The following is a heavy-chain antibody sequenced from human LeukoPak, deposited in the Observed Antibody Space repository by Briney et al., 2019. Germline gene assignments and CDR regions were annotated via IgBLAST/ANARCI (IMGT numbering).Heavy chain of an antibody. D-gene: IGHD1-26*01. CDR1: GFILSDHY. Sequence: GGSLRLSCAASGFILSDHYIDWVRQAPGKGLEWVGRTRNKANSYTTEYAASVKVRFTISRDDPKNLLYLQMNSLKSEDTAVYYCGRSGRYRPSDLWGQGTLVTVSS. CDR2: TRNKANSYTT. CDR3: GRSGRYRPSDL. J-gene: IGHJ5*02. V-gene: IGHV3-72*01.